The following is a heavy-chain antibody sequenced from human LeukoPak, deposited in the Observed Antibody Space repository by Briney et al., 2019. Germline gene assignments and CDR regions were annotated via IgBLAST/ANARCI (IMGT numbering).Heavy chain of an antibody. J-gene: IGHJ4*02. CDR2: IKQDGSEK. D-gene: IGHD5-12*01. Sequence: GGSLRLSCAASGFTFSSYWMTWVRQAPGNGLEWVANIKQDGSEKYYVDSVKGRFTISRDNAKNSLYLQMNSLRAEDTAVYYCARGMSSGYDFDYWGQGTLVTVSS. CDR3: ARGMSSGYDFDY. V-gene: IGHV3-7*01. CDR1: GFTFSSYW.